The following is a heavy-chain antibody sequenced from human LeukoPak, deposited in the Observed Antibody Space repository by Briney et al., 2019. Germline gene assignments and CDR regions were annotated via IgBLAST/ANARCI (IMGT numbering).Heavy chain of an antibody. V-gene: IGHV1-2*02. CDR2: INPNSGGT. Sequence: ASVKVSCKASGYTFTGYYMYWVRQAPGQGLEWMGWINPNSGGTKYAQKFQGRVTMTRDASIATSYMEVDSLTSDGTAVYYCARESACGTTNCLAPADWLDPWGQGTLVIVSS. J-gene: IGHJ5*02. CDR3: ARESACGTTNCLAPADWLDP. D-gene: IGHD2-2*01. CDR1: GYTFTGYY.